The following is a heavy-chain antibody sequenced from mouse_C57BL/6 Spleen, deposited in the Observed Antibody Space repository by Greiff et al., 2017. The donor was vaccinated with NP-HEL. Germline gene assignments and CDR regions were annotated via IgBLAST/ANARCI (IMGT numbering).Heavy chain of an antibody. D-gene: IGHD2-4*01. CDR1: GYAFTNYL. J-gene: IGHJ2*01. Sequence: QVQLQQSGAELVRPGTSVKVSCKASGYAFTNYLIEWVKQRPGQGLEWIGVINPGSGGTNYNEKFKGKATLTADKSSSTAYMQSSSLTSEDTAVYFCARYEDYDFYFEDWGKGTTLTVST. CDR2: INPGSGGT. CDR3: ARYEDYDFYFED. V-gene: IGHV1-54*01.